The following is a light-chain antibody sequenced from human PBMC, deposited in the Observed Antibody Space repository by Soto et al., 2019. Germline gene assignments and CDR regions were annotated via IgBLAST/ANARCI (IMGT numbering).Light chain of an antibody. CDR3: QQYDIGPQT. V-gene: IGKV3-15*01. Sequence: EILMTPSPAILSVSPGERATLSCSSSQSVSTNLAWFQQKPGQTPRLLFNGASTRATGIPARFTGSGSGTEFILTISSLQSEGFEVYYCQQYDIGPQTFGQGTKVDIK. CDR1: QSVSTN. J-gene: IGKJ1*01. CDR2: GAS.